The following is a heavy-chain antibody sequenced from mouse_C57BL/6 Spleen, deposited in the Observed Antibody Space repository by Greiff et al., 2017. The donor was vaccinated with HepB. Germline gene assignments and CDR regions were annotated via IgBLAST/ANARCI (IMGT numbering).Heavy chain of an antibody. V-gene: IGHV1-81*01. CDR3: ARSVYGNYWYFDV. D-gene: IGHD2-1*01. CDR2: IYPRSGNT. CDR1: GYTFTSYG. Sequence: VQLQESGAELARPGASVKLSCKASGYTFTSYGISWVKQRTGQGLEWIGEIYPRSGNTYYNEKFKGKATLTADKSSRTAYMELRSLTSEDSAVYFCARSVYGNYWYFDVWGTGTTVTVSS. J-gene: IGHJ1*03.